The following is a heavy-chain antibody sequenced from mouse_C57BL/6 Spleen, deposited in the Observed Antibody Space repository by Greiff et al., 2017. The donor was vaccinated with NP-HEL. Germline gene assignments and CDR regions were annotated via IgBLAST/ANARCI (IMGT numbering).Heavy chain of an antibody. Sequence: EVKLMESGPGLVKPSQSLSLTCSVTGYSITSGYYWNWIRQFPGNKLEWMGYISYDGSNNYNPSLKNRISITRDTSKNQFFLKLNSVTTEDTATYYCARLGYYGSSPFAYWGQGTLVTVSA. CDR2: ISYDGSN. J-gene: IGHJ3*01. V-gene: IGHV3-6*01. D-gene: IGHD1-1*01. CDR1: GYSITSGYY. CDR3: ARLGYYGSSPFAY.